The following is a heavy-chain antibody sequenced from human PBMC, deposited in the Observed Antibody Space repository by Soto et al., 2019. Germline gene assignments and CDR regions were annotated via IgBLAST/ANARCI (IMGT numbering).Heavy chain of an antibody. CDR3: TSRPPPNPFGDVPSIIY. J-gene: IGHJ4*02. CDR2: IRNKSYNYAT. D-gene: IGHD3-3*01. CDR1: GFTFSDSA. V-gene: IGHV3-73*01. Sequence: EVQLVESGGGLVQPGGSLKLSCAASGFTFSDSAIHWVRQASGKGLEWIGRIRNKSYNYATAYAASVKGRFTISRDDSKNTAYLQINSLKPDDTAVYYCTSRPPPNPFGDVPSIIYWGQGTLVTVSS.